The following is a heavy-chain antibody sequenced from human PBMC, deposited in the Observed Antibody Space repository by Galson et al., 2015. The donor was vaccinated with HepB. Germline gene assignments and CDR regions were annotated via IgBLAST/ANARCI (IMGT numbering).Heavy chain of an antibody. V-gene: IGHV1-18*01. J-gene: IGHJ4*02. CDR3: ARALRSGYDWSWYYFDY. CDR2: ISAYNGNT. D-gene: IGHD5-12*01. Sequence: SVKVSCKASGYTFTSYGMHWVRQAPGQGLEWMGWISAYNGNTNYAQKLQGRVTITTDTSTSTAYMELRSLRSDDTAVYYCARALRSGYDWSWYYFDYWGQGTLVTVSS. CDR1: GYTFTSYG.